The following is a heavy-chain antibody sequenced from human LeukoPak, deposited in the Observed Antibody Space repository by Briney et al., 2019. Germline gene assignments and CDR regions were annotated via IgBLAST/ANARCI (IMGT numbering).Heavy chain of an antibody. CDR2: ISAYNGNT. CDR1: GYTFTSYG. J-gene: IGHJ4*02. CDR3: ARSDNYYGSGSYYQN. V-gene: IGHV1-18*01. Sequence: ASVTVSCKASGYTFTSYGISWVRQAPGQGLEWVGWISAYNGNTNYAQKLQGRVTMTTDTSTGTAYMELRSLRSDDTAVYYCARSDNYYGSGSYYQNWGQGTLVTVSS. D-gene: IGHD3-10*01.